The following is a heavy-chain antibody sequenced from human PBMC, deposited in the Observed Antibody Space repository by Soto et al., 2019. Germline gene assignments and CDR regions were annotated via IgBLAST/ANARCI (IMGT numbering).Heavy chain of an antibody. J-gene: IGHJ4*02. CDR3: ARAAPRYCSGGSCCSGRDY. D-gene: IGHD2-15*01. V-gene: IGHV4-34*01. CDR2: INHSGST. CDR1: GGFFSAYY. Sequence: PETLSLTYTGSGGFFSAYYWSWIRHPLEKGLEWIGEINHSGSTNYNPSLKSRVTISVDTSKNQFSLKLSSVTAADTAVYYCARAAPRYCSGGSCCSGRDYWGQGTLVTVS.